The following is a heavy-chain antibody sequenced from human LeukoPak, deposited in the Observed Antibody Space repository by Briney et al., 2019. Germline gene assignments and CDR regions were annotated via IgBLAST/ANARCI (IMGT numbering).Heavy chain of an antibody. CDR3: ARVGPSYYYYYMDA. J-gene: IGHJ6*03. Sequence: PGGSLRLSCSASGFTFSSCWMTWVRQAPGKGLEWVANIKQDGSEQYTADSLKGRFTISRDNDKKLVFLQMNSLRVDDTAVYYCARVGPSYYYYYMDAWGNGTTVIVSS. CDR2: IKQDGSEQ. CDR1: GFTFSSCW. V-gene: IGHV3-7*01.